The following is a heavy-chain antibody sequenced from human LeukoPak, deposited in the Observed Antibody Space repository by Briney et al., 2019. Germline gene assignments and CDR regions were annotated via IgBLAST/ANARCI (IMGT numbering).Heavy chain of an antibody. CDR3: ARAVAGTADFDF. CDR1: GGSISSYY. V-gene: IGHV4-4*07. Sequence: SETLSLTCTVSGGSISSYYWSWIRQPAGKALERIGRISSSGNTHYNPSLKSRVTMSVDTSKNQFSLRLSSVTAADTAIYYCARAVAGTADFDFWGQGTLVTVSS. CDR2: ISSSGNT. J-gene: IGHJ4*02. D-gene: IGHD6-19*01.